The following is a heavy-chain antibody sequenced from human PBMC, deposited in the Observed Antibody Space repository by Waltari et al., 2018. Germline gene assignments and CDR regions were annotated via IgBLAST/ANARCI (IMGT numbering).Heavy chain of an antibody. CDR3: ARHEGGYGRYYFDY. J-gene: IGHJ4*02. D-gene: IGHD5-12*01. V-gene: IGHV4-59*08. Sequence: QVQLQESGPGLVKPSEPLSLTCTVSGGSISSYYWSWIRQPPGKGLEWIGYIYYSGSTNYNPSLKSRVTISVDTSKNQFSLKLSSVTAADTAVYYCARHEGGYGRYYFDYWGQGTLVTVSS. CDR1: GGSISSYY. CDR2: IYYSGST.